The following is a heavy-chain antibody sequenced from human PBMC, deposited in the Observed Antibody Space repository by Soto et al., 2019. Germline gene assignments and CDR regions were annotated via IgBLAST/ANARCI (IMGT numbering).Heavy chain of an antibody. V-gene: IGHV4-39*01. D-gene: IGHD6-25*01. CDR3: ARLQTAVPHY. J-gene: IGHJ4*02. CDR2: IFYDGYT. CDR1: GDSISGSPYY. Sequence: QVQLQESGPGLVMPSETLSLTCTVSGDSISGSPYYWGWIRQPPGKRLEWIGSIFYDGYTVYTPSLRARVTMSVDTSKNPSSLRLSSVAAADTATTFCARLQTAVPHYWGQGILVTVSS.